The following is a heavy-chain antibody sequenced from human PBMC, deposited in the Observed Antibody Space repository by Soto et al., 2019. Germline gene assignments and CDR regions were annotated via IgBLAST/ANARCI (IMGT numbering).Heavy chain of an antibody. D-gene: IGHD3-16*01. J-gene: IGHJ6*03. V-gene: IGHV4-34*01. CDR3: ARTLDYGHMDV. Sequence: SETLSLTCAVYGGSFSGYYWSWIRQPPGKGLEWIGEINRSGSTKYNPSLKSRLTISVDTSKNQFSLKLSSVTAADTAVYYCARTLDYGHMDVWGKGTTVTVSS. CDR2: INRSGST. CDR1: GGSFSGYY.